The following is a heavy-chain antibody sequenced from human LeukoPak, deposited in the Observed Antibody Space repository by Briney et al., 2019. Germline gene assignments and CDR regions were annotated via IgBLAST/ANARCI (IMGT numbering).Heavy chain of an antibody. J-gene: IGHJ4*02. Sequence: GGSLRLSCAASGFTFTGHTMTWLRQAPGKGLEWVAIIGGRDDRTYYADSVKGRFTISRDNSKSILYLHMSSLRAEDTAVYYCAKDPNPHYDFWSGYKWGQGTLVTVSS. CDR1: GFTFTGHT. V-gene: IGHV3-23*01. CDR3: AKDPNPHYDFWSGYK. CDR2: IGGRDDRT. D-gene: IGHD3-3*01.